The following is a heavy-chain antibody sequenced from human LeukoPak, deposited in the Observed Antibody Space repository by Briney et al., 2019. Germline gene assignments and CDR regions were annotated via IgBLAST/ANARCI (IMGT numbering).Heavy chain of an antibody. D-gene: IGHD3-9*01. J-gene: IGHJ4*02. CDR2: INHSGST. CDR3: AGGGDILTGYYIVL. CDR1: GGSFSGYY. Sequence: PSETLSLTCAVYGGSFSGYYWSWIRQPPGKGLEWIGEINHSGSTNYNPSLKSRVTISVDTSKNQFSLKLSSVTAADTAVYYCAGGGDILTGYYIVLWGQGTLVTVSS. V-gene: IGHV4-34*01.